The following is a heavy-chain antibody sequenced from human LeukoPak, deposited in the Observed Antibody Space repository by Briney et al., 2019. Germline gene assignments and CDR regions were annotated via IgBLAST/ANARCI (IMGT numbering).Heavy chain of an antibody. D-gene: IGHD3-16*01. CDR3: ARWVGDGYDY. CDR2: IKQDGSDK. V-gene: IGHV3-7*01. CDR1: AFTFSGYW. Sequence: GGSLRLSCAASAFTFSGYWMSWVRQAPGKGLEWVANIKQDGSDKYYVDSVKGRFTISRDNAKNSLYLQMNSLRAEDTAVYYCARWVGDGYDYWGQGTLVTVSS. J-gene: IGHJ4*02.